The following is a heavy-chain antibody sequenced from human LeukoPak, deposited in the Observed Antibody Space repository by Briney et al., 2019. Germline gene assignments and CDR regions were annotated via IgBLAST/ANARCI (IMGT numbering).Heavy chain of an antibody. Sequence: SETLSLTCTVSGGSISSSSYYWGWIRQPPGKGLEWIGSIYYSGGTYYNPSLKSRVTIFEDTSKNQFSLKLSSVTAADTAVYYCARLPNNWNYVRYYYYYMDVWGKGTTVTVSS. V-gene: IGHV4-39*01. CDR2: IYYSGGT. CDR1: GGSISSSSYY. CDR3: ARLPNNWNYVRYYYYYMDV. J-gene: IGHJ6*03. D-gene: IGHD1-7*01.